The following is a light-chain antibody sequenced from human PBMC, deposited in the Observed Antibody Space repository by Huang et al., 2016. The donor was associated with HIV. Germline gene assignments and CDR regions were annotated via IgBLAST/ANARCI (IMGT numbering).Light chain of an antibody. CDR2: KIA. V-gene: IGKV2-30*02. Sequence: DVVMTQIPLSLPVTLGQPASISCRSSQSLVHSDGNTYLNWFHQRPGQSPRRLIYKIANRDSGGPGRFSGSGSGTDFTLRISRVEAEDVGVYYCMQGTHWPPTFGGGTKLEIK. CDR3: MQGTHWPPT. J-gene: IGKJ4*01. CDR1: QSLVHSDGNTY.